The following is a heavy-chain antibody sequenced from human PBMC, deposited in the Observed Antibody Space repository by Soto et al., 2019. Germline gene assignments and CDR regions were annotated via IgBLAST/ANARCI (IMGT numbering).Heavy chain of an antibody. CDR3: ARGGLWSGYFEGKYYFDY. CDR2: IYYSGST. V-gene: IGHV4-30-4*01. Sequence: SETLSLTCTVSGGSISSGDYYWSWIRQPPGKGLEWIGYIYYSGSTYYNPSLKSRVTISVDTSKNQFSLKLSSVTAADTAVYYCARGGLWSGYFEGKYYFDYWGQGTLVTVSS. J-gene: IGHJ4*02. D-gene: IGHD3-3*01. CDR1: GGSISSGDYY.